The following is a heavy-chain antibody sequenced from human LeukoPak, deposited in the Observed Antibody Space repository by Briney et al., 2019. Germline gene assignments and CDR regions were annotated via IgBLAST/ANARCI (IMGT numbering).Heavy chain of an antibody. CDR1: GFIFTNYF. D-gene: IGHD3-3*01. CDR3: ARKYDFWTGYGYYYGMDV. Sequence: GGSLRLSCAASGFIFTNYFMSWVRQAPGKGLEWVANIKQDGSEKYYIDSVKGRFTISRDNAKNSLYLQMDSLRAEDTAVYYCARKYDFWTGYGYYYGMDVWGQGTTVTVSS. J-gene: IGHJ6*02. V-gene: IGHV3-7*03. CDR2: IKQDGSEK.